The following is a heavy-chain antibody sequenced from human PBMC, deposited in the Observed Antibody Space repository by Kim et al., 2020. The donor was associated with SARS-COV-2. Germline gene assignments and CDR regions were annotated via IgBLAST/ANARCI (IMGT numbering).Heavy chain of an antibody. CDR3: ARQTSYYGDYGAYYYGMDV. D-gene: IGHD4-17*01. Sequence: GESLKISCKGSGYSFTSYWIGWVRQMPGKGMEWMGIIYPGDSDTRYSPSFQGQVTISADKSISTAYLQWSSLKASDTAMYYCARQTSYYGDYGAYYYGMDVWGQGTTVTVSS. CDR1: GYSFTSYW. CDR2: IYPGDSDT. V-gene: IGHV5-51*01. J-gene: IGHJ6*02.